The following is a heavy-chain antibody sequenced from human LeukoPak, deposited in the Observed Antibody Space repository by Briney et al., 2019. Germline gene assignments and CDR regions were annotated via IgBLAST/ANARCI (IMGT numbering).Heavy chain of an antibody. D-gene: IGHD6-25*01. V-gene: IGHV5-51*01. CDR1: GYSFTSYW. CDR3: ARPGQQRAFDY. J-gene: IGHJ4*02. CDR2: IYPGDSDT. Sequence: GDSLKISCQGSGYSFTSYWIGWVRQMPRHGLEWMGIIYPGDSDTRYSPSFQGQVTISADKSISNASLKWSSLKASDTAMYYCARPGQQRAFDYWGQGTLVTVSS.